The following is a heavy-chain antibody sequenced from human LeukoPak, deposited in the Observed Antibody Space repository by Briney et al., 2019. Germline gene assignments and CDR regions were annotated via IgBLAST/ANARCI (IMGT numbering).Heavy chain of an antibody. CDR1: GFTFSNYA. Sequence: GGSLRLSCAASGFTFSNYAMSWVRQAPGRGLEWVSAISGSGDYTNYADSVKGRFTISRDNSKNTLYLQMNSLRAEDTAVYYCARERNLEIAVAGTIFDYWGQGTLVTVSS. CDR2: ISGSGDYT. D-gene: IGHD6-19*01. V-gene: IGHV3-23*01. CDR3: ARERNLEIAVAGTIFDY. J-gene: IGHJ4*02.